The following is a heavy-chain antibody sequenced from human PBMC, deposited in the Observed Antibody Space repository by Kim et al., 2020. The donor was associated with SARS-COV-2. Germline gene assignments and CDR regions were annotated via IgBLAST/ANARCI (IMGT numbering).Heavy chain of an antibody. J-gene: IGHJ4*02. Sequence: STFSADSVKGRFTISRDNSKNTLFLPLNSLRAEDTALYYCARESSRRADYWGQGTLVTVSS. CDR3: ARESSRRADY. V-gene: IGHV3-23*01. CDR2: ST. D-gene: IGHD2-2*01.